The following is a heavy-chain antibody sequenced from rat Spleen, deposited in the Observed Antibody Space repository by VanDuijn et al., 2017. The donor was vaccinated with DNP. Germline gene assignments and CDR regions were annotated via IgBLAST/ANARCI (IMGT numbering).Heavy chain of an antibody. V-gene: IGHV5-29*01. J-gene: IGHJ2*01. CDR3: TRDDYPGMGLFDY. CDR1: GFTFSDYA. D-gene: IGHD1-4*01. Sequence: EVQLVESGGGLVQPGNSLKLSCAASGFTFSDYAMAWVRQAPAKGLEWVATIGYDGSSTYYRDSVKGRFTISRDDAKSTLYLQMDSLRSEDTATYYCTRDDYPGMGLFDYWGQGVMVTVSS. CDR2: IGYDGSST.